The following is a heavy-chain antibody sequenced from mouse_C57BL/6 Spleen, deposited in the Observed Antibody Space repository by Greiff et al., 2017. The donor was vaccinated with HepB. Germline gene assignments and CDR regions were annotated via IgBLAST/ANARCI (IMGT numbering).Heavy chain of an antibody. CDR2: ISSGGDYI. J-gene: IGHJ2*01. D-gene: IGHD3-3*01. CDR1: GFTFSSYA. Sequence: EVKLMESGAGLVKPGGSLKLSCAASGFTFSSYAMSWVRQTPEKRLEWVAYISSGGDYIYYADTVKGRFTISRDNARNTLYLQMSSLKSEDTAMYYCTRGKGDVRNFDYWGQGTTLTVSS. CDR3: TRGKGDVRNFDY. V-gene: IGHV5-9-1*02.